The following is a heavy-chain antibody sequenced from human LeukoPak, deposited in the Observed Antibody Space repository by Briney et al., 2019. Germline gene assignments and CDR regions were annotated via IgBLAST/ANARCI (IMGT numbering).Heavy chain of an antibody. J-gene: IGHJ4*02. D-gene: IGHD5-24*01. Sequence: PGGSLRLSCAASGFTFNNYGMSWVRQAPGKGLEWVSSLSGSGGSTYYADSVKGRFTISRDNAQNSLYLQVNSLRDEDTAVYYCARASFQRWLQLGGDWGQGTLVTVSS. CDR2: LSGSGGST. CDR1: GFTFNNYG. V-gene: IGHV3-23*01. CDR3: ARASFQRWLQLGGD.